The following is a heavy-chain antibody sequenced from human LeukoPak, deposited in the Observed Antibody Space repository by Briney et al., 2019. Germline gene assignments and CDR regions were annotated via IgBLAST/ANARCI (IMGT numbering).Heavy chain of an antibody. J-gene: IGHJ4*02. CDR1: GGSISSSSYY. CDR2: IYYSGST. V-gene: IGHV4-39*01. CDR3: ARHHVAAAGITFDYGDYTTKLFYYFDY. D-gene: IGHD4-17*01. Sequence: SETLSLTCTVSGGSISSSSYYWGWIRQPPGKGLEWIGSIYYSGSTYYNPSLKSRVTISVDTSKNQFSLKLSSVTAADTAVYYCARHHVAAAGITFDYGDYTTKLFYYFDYWGQGTLVTVSS.